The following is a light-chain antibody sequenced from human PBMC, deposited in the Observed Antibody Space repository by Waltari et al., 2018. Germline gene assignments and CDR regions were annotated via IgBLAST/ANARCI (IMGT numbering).Light chain of an antibody. V-gene: IGKV4-1*01. J-gene: IGKJ2*01. CDR2: WAS. CDR1: XSVLSSSNNKNY. CDR3: QQFYSTFYT. Sequence: TQSPXSLVVPXXXXXXXXXKSXXSVLSSSNNKNYLAWYQQKPGQPPKLLFYWASMRESGVPDRFSGSGSGTDFTLTISSLQAEDVAVYYCQQFYSTFYTFGQGTKLEIK.